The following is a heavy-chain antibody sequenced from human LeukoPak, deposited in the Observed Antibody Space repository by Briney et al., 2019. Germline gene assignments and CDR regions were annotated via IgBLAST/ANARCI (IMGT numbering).Heavy chain of an antibody. V-gene: IGHV4-4*07. CDR2: IYTSGST. Sequence: SGTLSLTCTVSGGSISSYYWSWIRQPAGKGLEWIGRIYTSGSTNYTPSLKSRVTMSVDTSKNQFSLKLSSVTAADTAVYYCARDRYFNLRYYYYYYMDVWGKGTTVTVSS. CDR3: ARDRYFNLRYYYYYYMDV. D-gene: IGHD2/OR15-2a*01. J-gene: IGHJ6*03. CDR1: GGSISSYY.